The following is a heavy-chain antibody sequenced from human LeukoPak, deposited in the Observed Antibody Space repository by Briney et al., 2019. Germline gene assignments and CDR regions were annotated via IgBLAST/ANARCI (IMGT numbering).Heavy chain of an antibody. V-gene: IGHV3-30*09. CDR2: ISYHGNNK. D-gene: IGHD4-17*01. CDR3: VREDYGEYYFDY. CDR1: GXIFSDFA. Sequence: GGSLRLSCAASGXIFSDFAMHWVRQAPGKGLEWVAVISYHGNNKYYADSVKGRFAISRDNARNTLYLQMNSLRPEDAAVYSCVREDYGEYYFDYWGQGTPVTVSS. J-gene: IGHJ4*02.